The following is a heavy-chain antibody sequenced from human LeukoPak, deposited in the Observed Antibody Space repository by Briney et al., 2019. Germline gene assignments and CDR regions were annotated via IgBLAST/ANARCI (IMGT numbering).Heavy chain of an antibody. J-gene: IGHJ3*02. CDR1: GFTFSSYS. CDR2: ISSSSTYI. D-gene: IGHD3-10*01. Sequence: GGSLRLSCAASGFTFSSYSMNWVRQTPGKGLEWVSSISSSSTYIYYADSVKGRFTISRDNAKNSLYLQMNSLRAEDTAVYYCAKGARITMVRGVIDAFDIWGQGTMVTVSS. CDR3: AKGARITMVRGVIDAFDI. V-gene: IGHV3-21*04.